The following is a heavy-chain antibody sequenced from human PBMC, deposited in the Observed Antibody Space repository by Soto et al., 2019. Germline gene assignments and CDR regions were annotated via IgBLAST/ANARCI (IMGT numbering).Heavy chain of an antibody. V-gene: IGHV3-23*01. CDR3: AKDLSITMIVVVITTFDY. CDR1: GFTFSSYA. Sequence: GGSLRLSCAASGFTFSSYAMSWVRQAPGKGLEWVSAISGSGGSTYYADSVKGRFTISRDNSKNTLYLQMNSLRAEDTAVYYCAKDLSITMIVVVITTFDYWGQGTLVTVSS. J-gene: IGHJ4*02. D-gene: IGHD3-22*01. CDR2: ISGSGGST.